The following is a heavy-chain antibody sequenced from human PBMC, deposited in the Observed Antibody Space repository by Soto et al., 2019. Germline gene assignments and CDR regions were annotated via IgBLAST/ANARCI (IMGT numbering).Heavy chain of an antibody. V-gene: IGHV4-30-2*01. CDR2: IYHSGST. Sequence: SETLSLTCAVSGGSISSGGYSWSWIRQPPGKGLEWIGYIYHSGSTYYNPSLKSRVTISVDRSKNQFSLKLSSVTAADTAVYYCARVDLLGGIDFDYWGQGTLVTVSS. D-gene: IGHD2-8*02. J-gene: IGHJ4*02. CDR3: ARVDLLGGIDFDY. CDR1: GGSISSGGYS.